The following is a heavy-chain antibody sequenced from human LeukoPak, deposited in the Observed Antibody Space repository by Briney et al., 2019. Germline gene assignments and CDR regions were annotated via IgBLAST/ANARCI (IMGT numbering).Heavy chain of an antibody. Sequence: HPWGSLRLSCAASGFPFSSYAMSWVRQAPGKGLEWVSAISGSGGSTYYADSVKGRFTISRDNSKNTLYLQMNSLRAEDTAVYYCAKDGWWELLSPDYWGQGTLVTVSS. V-gene: IGHV3-23*01. CDR1: GFPFSSYA. J-gene: IGHJ4*02. D-gene: IGHD1-26*01. CDR2: ISGSGGST. CDR3: AKDGWWELLSPDY.